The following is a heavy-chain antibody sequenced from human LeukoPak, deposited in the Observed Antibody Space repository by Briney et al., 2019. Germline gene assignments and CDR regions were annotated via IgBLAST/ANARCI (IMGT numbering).Heavy chain of an antibody. J-gene: IGHJ5*02. CDR3: ARDHGLSIAAARRGVNWFDP. V-gene: IGHV1-2*02. CDR1: GYTFTGYY. Sequence: ASVKVSCKASGYTFTGYYMHWVRQAPGQGLEWMGWINPNSGGTNYAQKFQGRVTMTRDTSISTAYMELSRLRSDDTAVYYCARDHGLSIAAARRGVNWFDPWGQGTLVTVSS. CDR2: INPNSGGT. D-gene: IGHD6-13*01.